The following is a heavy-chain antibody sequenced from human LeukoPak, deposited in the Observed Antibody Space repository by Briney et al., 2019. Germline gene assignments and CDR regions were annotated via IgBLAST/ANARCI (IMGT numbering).Heavy chain of an antibody. CDR2: INPNSGGT. V-gene: IGHV1-2*02. CDR1: GGTFSSYA. CDR3: ARGVGATLEIDY. J-gene: IGHJ4*02. Sequence: ASVKVSCKASGGTFSSYAISWARQAPGQGLEWMGWINPNSGGTNYAQKFQGRVTMTRDTSISTAYMELSRLRSDDTAVYYCARGVGATLEIDYWGQGTLVTVSS. D-gene: IGHD1-26*01.